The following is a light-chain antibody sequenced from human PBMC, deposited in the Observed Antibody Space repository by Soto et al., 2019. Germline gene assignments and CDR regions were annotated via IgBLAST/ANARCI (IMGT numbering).Light chain of an antibody. Sequence: EVVLTQSPDTLSLPPGERATLSCRASQSISSYLAWYQQKPGQAPRLLIYDASTRATGIPDRFSGTVSGTDFTLTISRLEPEDFAVYYCQQYGSSPITFGQGTRLEIK. CDR2: DAS. V-gene: IGKV3-20*01. CDR1: QSISSY. J-gene: IGKJ5*01. CDR3: QQYGSSPIT.